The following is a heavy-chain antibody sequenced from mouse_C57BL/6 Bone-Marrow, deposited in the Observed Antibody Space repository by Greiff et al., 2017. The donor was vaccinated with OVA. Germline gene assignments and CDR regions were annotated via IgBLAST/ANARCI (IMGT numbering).Heavy chain of an antibody. J-gene: IGHJ2*01. CDR3: ARGGYYGSSFYFDY. CDR1: GYTFTSYG. Sequence: QVQLQQSGAEMARPGASVKLSCKASGYTFTSYGISWVKQRTGQGLEWIGEIYPRSGNTYYNEKFKGKATLTADKSSSTAYMELRSLTSEDSAVYFCARGGYYGSSFYFDYWGQGNTLTVSS. CDR2: IYPRSGNT. V-gene: IGHV1-81*01. D-gene: IGHD1-1*01.